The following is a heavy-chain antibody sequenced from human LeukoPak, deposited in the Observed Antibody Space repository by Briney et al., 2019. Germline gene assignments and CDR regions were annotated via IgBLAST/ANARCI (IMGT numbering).Heavy chain of an antibody. Sequence: GGSLRLSCAASGFTFSSYAMSWVRQAPGKGLEWVANIKQDGSEKYYVDSVKGRFTISRDNAKNSLYLQMNSLRAEDTAVYYCARDPRRYYDFWSGVYYFDYWGQGTLVTVSS. D-gene: IGHD3-3*01. V-gene: IGHV3-7*01. CDR2: IKQDGSEK. J-gene: IGHJ4*02. CDR3: ARDPRRYYDFWSGVYYFDY. CDR1: GFTFSSYA.